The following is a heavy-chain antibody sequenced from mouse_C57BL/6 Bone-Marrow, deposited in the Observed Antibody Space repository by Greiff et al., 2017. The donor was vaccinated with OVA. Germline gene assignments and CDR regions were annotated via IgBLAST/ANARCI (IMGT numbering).Heavy chain of an antibody. CDR2: INSDGGST. J-gene: IGHJ4*01. Sequence: EVHLVESGGGLVQPGESLKLSCESNEYEFPSHDMSWVRKTPEKRLELVAAINSDGGSTYYPDTMERRFIISRDNTKKTLYLQMSSLRSEDTALYYCARPIYYGNYEGVYYAMDYWGQGTSVTVSS. V-gene: IGHV5-2*01. CDR1: EYEFPSHD. D-gene: IGHD2-1*01. CDR3: ARPIYYGNYEGVYYAMDY.